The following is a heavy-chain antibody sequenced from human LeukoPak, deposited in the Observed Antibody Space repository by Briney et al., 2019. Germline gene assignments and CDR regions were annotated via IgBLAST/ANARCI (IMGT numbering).Heavy chain of an antibody. CDR1: GLTFSSYA. CDR3: AKGGQWRFNAFDI. CDR2: ISGSGGST. V-gene: IGHV3-23*01. D-gene: IGHD2-8*01. Sequence: PGGSLRLSCAASGLTFSSYAMIGVGQAPGKGLVWVSTISGSGGSTYYADTVKGRFTISRDNSKNTLYLQMNSLRAEDTAVYYCAKGGQWRFNAFDIWGQGTMVTVSS. J-gene: IGHJ3*02.